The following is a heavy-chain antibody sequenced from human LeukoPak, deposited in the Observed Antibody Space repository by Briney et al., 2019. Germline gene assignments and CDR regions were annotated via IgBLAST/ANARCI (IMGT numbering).Heavy chain of an antibody. D-gene: IGHD3-10*01. V-gene: IGHV4-59*12. J-gene: IGHJ4*02. CDR3: ARDLSWELFDY. CDR2: IYYSGST. Sequence: KASETLSLTCTVSGGSISSYYWSWIRQPPGKGLEWIGYIYYSGSTNYNPSLKSRVTISVDTSKNQFSLKLSSVTAADTAVYYCARDLSWELFDYWGQGTLVTVSS. CDR1: GGSISSYY.